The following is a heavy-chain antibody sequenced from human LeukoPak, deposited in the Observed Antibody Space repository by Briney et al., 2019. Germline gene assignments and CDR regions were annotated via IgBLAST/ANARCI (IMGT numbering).Heavy chain of an antibody. CDR2: IYYSGST. CDR1: GGPISSYY. CDR3: ARYGSGSSLLDY. D-gene: IGHD3-10*01. Sequence: SSETLSLTCTVSGGPISSYYWSWIRQPPGKGLEWIGYIYYSGSTNYNPSLKSRVTISVDTSKNQFSLKLSSVTAADTAVYYCARYGSGSSLLDYWGQGTLVTVSS. V-gene: IGHV4-59*01. J-gene: IGHJ4*02.